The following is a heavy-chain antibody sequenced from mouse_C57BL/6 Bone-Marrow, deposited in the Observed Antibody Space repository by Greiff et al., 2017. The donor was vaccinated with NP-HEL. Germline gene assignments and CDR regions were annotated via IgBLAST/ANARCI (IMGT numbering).Heavy chain of an antibody. D-gene: IGHD4-1*01. Sequence: EVKLVESGGDLVKPGGSLKLSCAASGFTFSSYGMSWVRQTPDKRLEWVATISSGGSYTYYPDSVKGRFTISRDNAKNTLYRQMSSLKSEDTAMYYCARRNWVYFDYWGQGTTLTVSS. CDR1: GFTFSSYG. CDR3: ARRNWVYFDY. J-gene: IGHJ2*01. V-gene: IGHV5-6*02. CDR2: ISSGGSYT.